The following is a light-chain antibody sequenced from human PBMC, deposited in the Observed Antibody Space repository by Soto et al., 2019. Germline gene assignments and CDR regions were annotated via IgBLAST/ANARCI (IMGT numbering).Light chain of an antibody. CDR3: QHYESSASSYI. Sequence: EIVLTQSPGTLSLSPGERATLSCRASQSLTSIYLAWYQQKPGQAPRLLIYGASSRATGIPDRFSGSGSGTDFTVNISRLEPEDVAVYYCQHYESSASSYIFGQATKLEIK. CDR1: QSLTSIY. CDR2: GAS. J-gene: IGKJ2*01. V-gene: IGKV3-20*01.